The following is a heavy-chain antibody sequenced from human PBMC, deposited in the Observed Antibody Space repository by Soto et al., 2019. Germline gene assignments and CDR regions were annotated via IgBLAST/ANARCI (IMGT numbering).Heavy chain of an antibody. Sequence: QVQLQESGPGLVKPSETLSLTCTVSGGSISSYYWSWIRQPPGKGLEWIGYIYYSGSTNYNPSLKSRVTISVDKSNNQFSLKLSSVTAADTAVYYCARLLWSRGDWFDPWGQGTLVTVSS. D-gene: IGHD3-10*01. CDR3: ARLLWSRGDWFDP. CDR2: IYYSGST. V-gene: IGHV4-59*08. J-gene: IGHJ5*02. CDR1: GGSISSYY.